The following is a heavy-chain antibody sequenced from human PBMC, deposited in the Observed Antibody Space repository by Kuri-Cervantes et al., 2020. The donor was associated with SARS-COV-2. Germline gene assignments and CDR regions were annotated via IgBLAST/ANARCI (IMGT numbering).Heavy chain of an antibody. CDR3: ARSVSRTIFGVGNWFDP. D-gene: IGHD3-3*01. CDR2: ISSSSSYI. V-gene: IGHV3-21*04. CDR1: GFTFSSYA. J-gene: IGHJ5*02. Sequence: GESLKISCAASGFTFSSYAMNWVRQAPGKGLEWVSSISSSSSYIYYADSVKGRFTISRDNAKNSLYLQMNSPRAEDTAVYYCARSVSRTIFGVGNWFDPWGQGTLVTVSS.